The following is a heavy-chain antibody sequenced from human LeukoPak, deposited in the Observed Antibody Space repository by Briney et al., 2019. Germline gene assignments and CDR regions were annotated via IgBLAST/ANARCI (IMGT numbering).Heavy chain of an antibody. J-gene: IGHJ4*02. CDR1: GGSISSYY. Sequence: SETLSLTCTVSGGSISSYYWSWIRQPAGKGLEWIGRIYTSGSTNYNPSLKSRVTMSVDTSKNQFSLKLSSVTAADTAVYYCARGGYYYDSSGYYYFDYWGQGTLVTVSP. CDR2: IYTSGST. V-gene: IGHV4-4*07. D-gene: IGHD3-22*01. CDR3: ARGGYYYDSSGYYYFDY.